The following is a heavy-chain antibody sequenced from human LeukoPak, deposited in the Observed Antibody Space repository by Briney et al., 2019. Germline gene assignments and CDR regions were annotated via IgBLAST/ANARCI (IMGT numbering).Heavy chain of an antibody. Sequence: WESLSLTCDVSGYSISSGYYWGWIRQPPGKGLEWIGSIYHSGSTYYDPSLKSRVTISIDTSKNQFSLKLSSVTAADTAVYYCARNINSASYLELFDYWGQGTLVTVSS. CDR3: ARNINSASYLELFDY. D-gene: IGHD1-26*01. CDR2: IYHSGST. V-gene: IGHV4-38-2*01. CDR1: GYSISSGYY. J-gene: IGHJ4*02.